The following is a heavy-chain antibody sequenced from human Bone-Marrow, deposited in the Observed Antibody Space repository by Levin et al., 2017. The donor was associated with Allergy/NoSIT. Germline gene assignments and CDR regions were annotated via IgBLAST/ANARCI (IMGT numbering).Heavy chain of an antibody. CDR2: ISGSGGHT. D-gene: IGHD6-19*01. V-gene: IGHV3-23*01. CDR3: AKDLVGNSNGWYWFDS. J-gene: IGHJ5*01. CDR1: GFSFSTYA. Sequence: GGSLRLSCAASGFSFSTYAMSWVRQAPERGLEWVSSISGSGGHTYYADSVKGRFTISRDSSKNTLYLQMSNLRADDTAVYFCAKDLVGNSNGWYWFDSWGQGILVAVSS.